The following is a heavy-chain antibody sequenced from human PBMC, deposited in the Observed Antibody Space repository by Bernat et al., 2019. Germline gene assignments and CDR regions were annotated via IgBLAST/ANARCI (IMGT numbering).Heavy chain of an antibody. J-gene: IGHJ3*02. CDR3: ARDYHISGYYRVAFDI. CDR2: ISSSSSTK. Sequence: EVQLVESGGGLVQPGGSLRLSCAASGFTFSSYSMNWVRQAPGKGLEWVSYISSSSSTKYYADSGKGRFTISRDKAKNSLYLQMNSLRAEDTAVYYCARDYHISGYYRVAFDIWGQGTMVTVSS. D-gene: IGHD3-22*01. CDR1: GFTFSSYS. V-gene: IGHV3-48*01.